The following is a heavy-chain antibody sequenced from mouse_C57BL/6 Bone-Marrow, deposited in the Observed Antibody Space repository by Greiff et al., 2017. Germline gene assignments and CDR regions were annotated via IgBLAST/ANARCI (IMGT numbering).Heavy chain of an antibody. Sequence: QVQLKQPGAELVKPGASVKLSCKASGYTFTSYWMHWVKQRPGQGLEWIGMIHPNSGSTNYNEKFKSKATLTVDKSSSTAYMQLSSLTSEDSAVYYCANPHGPYYAMDYWGQGTSVTVSS. J-gene: IGHJ4*01. CDR2: IHPNSGST. V-gene: IGHV1-64*01. CDR1: GYTFTSYW. CDR3: ANPHGPYYAMDY.